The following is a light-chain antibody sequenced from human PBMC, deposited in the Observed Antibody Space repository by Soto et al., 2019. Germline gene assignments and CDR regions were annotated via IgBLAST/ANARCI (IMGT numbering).Light chain of an antibody. CDR3: QHYYSDPPWT. Sequence: DIVMTQSPDSLAVSLGERATINCRSSQSVLYSFNNKNYLGWYQQKAGQPPKLLIYWASTRVSGVPDRFSGSGSGTDFTLTIIIVQAEDVAVYFCQHYYSDPPWTFGQGTKVEIK. CDR2: WAS. CDR1: QSVLYSFNNKNY. J-gene: IGKJ1*01. V-gene: IGKV4-1*01.